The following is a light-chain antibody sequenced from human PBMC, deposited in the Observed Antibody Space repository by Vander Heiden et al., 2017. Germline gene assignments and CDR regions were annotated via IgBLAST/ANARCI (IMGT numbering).Light chain of an antibody. V-gene: IGKV3-11*01. J-gene: IGKJ1*01. Sequence: EIVLTQSPATLPLSAGERATLSCRASQSVSSYLAWYQQKPGQAPRLRIYDASNRATGIPARFSGSGSGTDFTLTISSLEPEDFAVYYCQQRSNWLWTFGQGTKVEIK. CDR2: DAS. CDR1: QSVSSY. CDR3: QQRSNWLWT.